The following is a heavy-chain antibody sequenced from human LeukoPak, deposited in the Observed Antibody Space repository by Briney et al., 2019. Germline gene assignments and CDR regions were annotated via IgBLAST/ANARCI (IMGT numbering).Heavy chain of an antibody. Sequence: GGSLRLSCAASGFTFSSYAMSWVRESPGKGLEWVSAISNSGGSTYYPDSVKGRFTISRDNSKNTLYLQMNSLRAEDTAVYYCAARSRSGGIVGATGYWGQGTLVTVSS. V-gene: IGHV3-23*01. CDR1: GFTFSSYA. CDR3: AARSRSGGIVGATGY. J-gene: IGHJ4*02. D-gene: IGHD1-26*01. CDR2: ISNSGGST.